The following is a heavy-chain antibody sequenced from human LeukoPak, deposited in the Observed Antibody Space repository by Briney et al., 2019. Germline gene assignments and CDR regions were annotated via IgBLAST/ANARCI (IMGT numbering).Heavy chain of an antibody. CDR2: INSDGSST. D-gene: IGHD6-13*01. Sequence: PGGSLRLSCAASGFTFSSYWMHWVRQAPGKGLVWVSRINSDGSSTSYADSVKGRFTISRDNAKNTLYLQMNSLRAEDTAVYYCARGSPQQLVHYGMDVWGKGTTVTVSS. V-gene: IGHV3-74*01. CDR3: ARGSPQQLVHYGMDV. CDR1: GFTFSSYW. J-gene: IGHJ6*04.